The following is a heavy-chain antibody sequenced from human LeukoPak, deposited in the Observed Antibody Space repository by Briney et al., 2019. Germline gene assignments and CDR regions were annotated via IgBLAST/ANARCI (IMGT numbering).Heavy chain of an antibody. CDR2: ISSNGGST. CDR1: GFTFSSYG. J-gene: IGHJ4*02. Sequence: GGSLRLSCAASGFTFSSYGMHWVRQAPGKGLEYVSAISSNGGSTNYANSVKGRFTISRDNSKNTLYLQMGSLRAEDMAVYYCARARFYGFDYWGQGTLVTVSS. CDR3: ARARFYGFDY. D-gene: IGHD4-17*01. V-gene: IGHV3-64*01.